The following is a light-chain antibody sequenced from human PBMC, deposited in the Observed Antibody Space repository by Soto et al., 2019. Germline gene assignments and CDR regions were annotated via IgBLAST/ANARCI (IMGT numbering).Light chain of an antibody. CDR2: END. V-gene: IGLV6-57*01. CDR1: TGGIATNF. Sequence: NFMLIQPHSVSESPGKTVTLSCTRRTGGIATNFVQWYQQRPGNSPTTVIYENDQRPSGVPERFSGSIDSSSDSAYLTISGLKIEDEAVYYCQSFDTGVVFGGGTKLTVL. CDR3: QSFDTGVV. J-gene: IGLJ2*01.